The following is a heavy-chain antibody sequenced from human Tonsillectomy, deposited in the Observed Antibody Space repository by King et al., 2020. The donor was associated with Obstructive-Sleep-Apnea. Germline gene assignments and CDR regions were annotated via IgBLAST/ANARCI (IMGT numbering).Heavy chain of an antibody. J-gene: IGHJ5*02. D-gene: IGHD3-22*01. CDR3: ARDRRGKDYYDSSGYYLGWFDP. CDR1: GYTFTSYG. Sequence: QLVQSGAEVKKPGASVKVSCKASGYTFTSYGINWVRQAPGQGLEWMGWISAYNGNTNYAQKLQGRVTMTPDTSTSTAYMELRSLRSDDTAVYYCARDRRGKDYYDSSGYYLGWFDPWGQGTLVTVSS. CDR2: ISAYNGNT. V-gene: IGHV1-18*01.